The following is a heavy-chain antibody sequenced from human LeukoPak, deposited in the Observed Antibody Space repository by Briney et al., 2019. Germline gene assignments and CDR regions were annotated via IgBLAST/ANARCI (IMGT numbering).Heavy chain of an antibody. CDR1: GYSFTSNG. J-gene: IGHJ4*02. CDR2: ITAFNGNT. D-gene: IGHD2-2*01. Sequence: ASVKVSCKASGYSFTSNGISWVRQAPGQGLEWMGWITAFNGNTNYAQKFRGRVTMTTDTSTSAAYLEVRSLGSDDTAVYYCARYAGLVPAAMDYWGQGTLVTVSS. CDR3: ARYAGLVPAAMDY. V-gene: IGHV1-18*01.